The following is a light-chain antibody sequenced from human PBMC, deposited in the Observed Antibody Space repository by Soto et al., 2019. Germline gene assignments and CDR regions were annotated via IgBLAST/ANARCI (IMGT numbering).Light chain of an antibody. CDR3: QQYGTSPRWT. CDR2: GAS. Sequence: EIVITQSPCSLSLSPGEKATLSCRARQNIGTYLAWYQQKPGQAPSVLIFGASTRANGVPDRFSGSGSGTDFTLTISRLDPADFAVYYCQQYGTSPRWTFGQGTKVDI. V-gene: IGKV3-20*01. J-gene: IGKJ1*01. CDR1: QNIGTY.